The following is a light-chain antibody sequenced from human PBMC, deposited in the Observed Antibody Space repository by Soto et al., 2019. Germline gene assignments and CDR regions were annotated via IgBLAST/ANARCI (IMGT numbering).Light chain of an antibody. J-gene: IGKJ1*01. CDR2: AAS. CDR1: QGISSW. Sequence: DIPMTQSPSSVSASVGDRVTITCRASQGISSWLAWCQQKPGKAPKLLIYAASNLQSGVPSRFSGSGSGTDFTLTISSLQPEDFATYYCQQANSFPWTFGQGTKVEIK. V-gene: IGKV1-12*02. CDR3: QQANSFPWT.